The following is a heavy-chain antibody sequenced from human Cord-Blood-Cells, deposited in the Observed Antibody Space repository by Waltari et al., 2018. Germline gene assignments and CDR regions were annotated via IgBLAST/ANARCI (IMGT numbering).Heavy chain of an antibody. CDR3: ARGGGSYVYYFDY. Sequence: QLQLVQSGAEVKKPGASVKVSCKASGYTFTSYDINWVRQATGQGLEWMGWMNPNSGNTGDDQKCTGRISRPRNTSVSPAYLELSSLGSKETAVYYGARGGGSYVYYFDYWGQGTLVTVSS. J-gene: IGHJ4*02. V-gene: IGHV1-8*01. CDR2: MNPNSGNT. CDR1: GYTFTSYD. D-gene: IGHD3-10*02.